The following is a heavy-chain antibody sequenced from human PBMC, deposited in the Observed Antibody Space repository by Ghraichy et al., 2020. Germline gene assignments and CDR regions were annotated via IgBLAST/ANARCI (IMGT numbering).Heavy chain of an antibody. J-gene: IGHJ5*02. CDR3: VRNVSSKYDP. CDR2: IVPVFGTP. Sequence: SVKVSCKASGGTFSNFAINWVRQAPGQGLEWMGGIVPVFGTPYYKQKFRGRVTISADTLTITAYLEMGGLISEDTAIYYCVRNVSSKYDPWGQGTVVTVSS. CDR1: GGTFSNFA. V-gene: IGHV1-69*06. D-gene: IGHD3-10*01.